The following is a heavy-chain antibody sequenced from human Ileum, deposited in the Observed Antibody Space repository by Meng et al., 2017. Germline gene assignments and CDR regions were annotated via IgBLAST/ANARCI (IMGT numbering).Heavy chain of an antibody. Sequence: QVQLQQWGAGLLKPSETLSLTCAVYGGSFSGYYWSWIRQPPGKGLEWIGEINHSGSTNYNPSLKSRVTISVDTSKNQFSLKLSSVTAADTAVYYCARGGGRYGPDFDYWGQGTLVTVPS. J-gene: IGHJ4*02. CDR2: INHSGST. V-gene: IGHV4-34*01. CDR3: ARGGGRYGPDFDY. D-gene: IGHD3-16*01. CDR1: GGSFSGYY.